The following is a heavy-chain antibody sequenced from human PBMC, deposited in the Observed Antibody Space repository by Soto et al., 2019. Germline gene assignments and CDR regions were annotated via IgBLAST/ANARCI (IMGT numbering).Heavy chain of an antibody. CDR2: ISSSGSTI. CDR3: ARDWEADFFDY. J-gene: IGHJ4*02. V-gene: IGHV3-11*01. D-gene: IGHD1-26*01. Sequence: QVQLVESGGGLVKPGGSLRLSCAASGFTFSDYYMSWIRQAPGKGLVWVSYISSSGSTIYYADSVKGRFTISRDNAKNSLYLQMNSLGAEDTAVCDCARDWEADFFDYWGQGTLVTVSS. CDR1: GFTFSDYY.